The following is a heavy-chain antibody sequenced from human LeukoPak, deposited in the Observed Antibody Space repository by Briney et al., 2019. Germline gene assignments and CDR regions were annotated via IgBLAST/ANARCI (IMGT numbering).Heavy chain of an antibody. CDR2: ISSSSSTI. V-gene: IGHV3-48*01. Sequence: PGGSLRLSCAASGFTFSSYSMNWVRQAPGKGLEWVSYISSSSSTIYYADSVKGRFTISRDNAKNSLCLQMNSLRAEDTAVYYCARDSPASPLGAWGQGTLVTVSS. CDR1: GFTFSSYS. D-gene: IGHD3-16*01. CDR3: ARDSPASPLGA. J-gene: IGHJ5*02.